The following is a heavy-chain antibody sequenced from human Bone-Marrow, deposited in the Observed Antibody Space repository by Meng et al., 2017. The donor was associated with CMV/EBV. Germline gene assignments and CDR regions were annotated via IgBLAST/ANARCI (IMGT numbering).Heavy chain of an antibody. D-gene: IGHD3-9*01. CDR3: ARDYYHN. CDR1: GFTFSSYA. CDR2: ISYDGSNK. J-gene: IGHJ4*02. V-gene: IGHV3-30-3*01. Sequence: QVQLVESGGGGVQPGRSLRLSCAASGFTFSSYAMHWVRQAPGKGLEWVAVISYDGSNKYYADSVKGRFTISRDNSKNTLYLQMNSLRAEDTAVYYCARDYYHNWGQGTLVTVS.